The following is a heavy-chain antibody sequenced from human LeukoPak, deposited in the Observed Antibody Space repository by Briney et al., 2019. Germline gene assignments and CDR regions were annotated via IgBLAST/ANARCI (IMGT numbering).Heavy chain of an antibody. Sequence: ASMKVSCKASGGSFSSYAISWIRQAPGQGLEWMGGTSPISSTVDHAQKLQGRVTITTDEPTSTTFMELSSLRSEDTAVYYCARDRGDVFDIWGQGTMVSVSS. D-gene: IGHD3-16*01. V-gene: IGHV1-69*05. CDR2: TSPISSTV. J-gene: IGHJ3*02. CDR1: GGSFSSYA. CDR3: ARDRGDVFDI.